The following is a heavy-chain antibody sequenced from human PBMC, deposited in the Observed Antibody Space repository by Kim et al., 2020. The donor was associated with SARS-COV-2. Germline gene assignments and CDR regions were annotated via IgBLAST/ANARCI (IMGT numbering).Heavy chain of an antibody. V-gene: IGHV4-59*08. D-gene: IGHD4-17*01. CDR2: IYYIGST. J-gene: IGHJ2*01. CDR3: ARHAVTTNYWYFDL. CDR1: GGSISPYF. Sequence: SETLSLTCSVSGGSISPYFWSWIRQPPGKGLEWIGYIYYIGSTNYNPSLKSRVTISVDTSKNQFSLKLSSVTAADTAVYYCARHAVTTNYWYFDLWGRGTLVAFAS.